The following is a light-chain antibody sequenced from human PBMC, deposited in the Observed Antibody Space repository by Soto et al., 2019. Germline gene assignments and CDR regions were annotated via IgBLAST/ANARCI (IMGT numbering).Light chain of an antibody. CDR1: QSISIY. J-gene: IGKJ2*04. V-gene: IGKV1-39*01. Sequence: IQMTQSPSSLSASVGDRVTITYRASQSISIYLNWYQQKTGKAPKLLIYAASHLQSGVPSRFSGSGSGTDFTLTINSLQPGDFATYYCQQSSSTPCSFGQGTKVDIK. CDR3: QQSSSTPCS. CDR2: AAS.